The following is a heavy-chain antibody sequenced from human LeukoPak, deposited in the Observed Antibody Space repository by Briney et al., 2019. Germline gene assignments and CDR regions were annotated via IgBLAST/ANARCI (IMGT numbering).Heavy chain of an antibody. J-gene: IGHJ4*02. Sequence: SETLSLTCTVSGGSISSHYWSWIRQPPGKGLEWIGYIYYSGSTNYNPSLKSRVTISVDTSKNQFSLKLSSVTAADTAVYYCARESAGMSYSDYWGQGTLVTVSS. V-gene: IGHV4-59*11. CDR3: ARESAGMSYSDY. CDR2: IYYSGST. CDR1: GGSISSHY.